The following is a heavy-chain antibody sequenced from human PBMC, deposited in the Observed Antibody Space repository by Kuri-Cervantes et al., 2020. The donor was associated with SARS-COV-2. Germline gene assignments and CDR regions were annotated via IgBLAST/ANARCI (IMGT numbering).Heavy chain of an antibody. D-gene: IGHD3-10*01. CDR3: ARVRPYGSGSYRDAFDI. J-gene: IGHJ3*02. Sequence: LRLSCTVSGYSISSGYYWGWIRQPPGKGLEWIGSIYHSGSTYYNPSLKSRVTISVDTSKNQFSLKLSSVTAADTAVYYCARVRPYGSGSYRDAFDIWGQGTRVTVSS. CDR1: GYSISSGYY. CDR2: IYHSGST. V-gene: IGHV4-38-2*02.